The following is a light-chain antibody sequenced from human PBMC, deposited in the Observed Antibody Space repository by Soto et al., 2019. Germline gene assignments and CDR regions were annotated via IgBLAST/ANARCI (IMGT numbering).Light chain of an antibody. J-gene: IGKJ1*01. CDR2: NAS. CDR1: QSISYY. CDR3: QQYNHFSTWT. V-gene: IGKV1-5*01. Sequence: DIQMTQSPSSLSASVGDRVTITCRASQSISYYLAWYQKKPGKAPKVLIWNASSLQRGVPSRFSGSGSGTEFTLTISSLLPDDFATYYCQQYNHFSTWTFGQGTKVDIK.